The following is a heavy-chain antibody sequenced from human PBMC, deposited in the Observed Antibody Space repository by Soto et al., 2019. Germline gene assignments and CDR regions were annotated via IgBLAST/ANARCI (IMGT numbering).Heavy chain of an antibody. V-gene: IGHV4-31*03. CDR1: GYFIGAGGYY. J-gene: IGHJ4*02. D-gene: IGHD4-17*01. CDR2: FYSSGST. CDR3: ASGDYSHFDL. Sequence: QIELQESGPGLVKPSQTLSLTCFVSGYFIGAGGYYWSWIRHHPGKGLEWIGSFYSSGSTNYNPSLKSRVTISVDKSKNQFSLNLSSVTAADTAVYYCASGDYSHFDLWGQGTLVTVSS.